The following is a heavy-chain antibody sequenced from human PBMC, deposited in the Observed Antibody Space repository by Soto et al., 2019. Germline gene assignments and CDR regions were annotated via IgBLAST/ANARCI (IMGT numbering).Heavy chain of an antibody. CDR3: ARDWFYYDSSGDYIQYYFDY. CDR2: ISYDGSNK. CDR1: GFTFSSYA. J-gene: IGHJ4*02. V-gene: IGHV3-30-3*01. Sequence: PWGSLRLSCAASGFTFSSYAMHWVRQAPGKGLEWVAVISYDGSNKYYADSVKGRFTISRDNSKNTLYLQMNSLRAEDTAVYYCARDWFYYDSSGDYIQYYFDYWGRGSLVTVSS. D-gene: IGHD3-22*01.